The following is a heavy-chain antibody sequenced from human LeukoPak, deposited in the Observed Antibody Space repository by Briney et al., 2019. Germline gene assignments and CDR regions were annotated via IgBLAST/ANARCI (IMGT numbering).Heavy chain of an antibody. CDR3: ARVTKTYYYYMDV. D-gene: IGHD2-2*01. J-gene: IGHJ6*03. Sequence: PSETLSLTCTVSGGSISSYYWSWIRQPPGKGLEWIGYIYYSGSTNYNPSLKSRVTISVDTSKNQFSLKLSSVTAADTAVYNCARVTKTYYYYMDVWGKGTTVTVSS. CDR1: GGSISSYY. CDR2: IYYSGST. V-gene: IGHV4-59*01.